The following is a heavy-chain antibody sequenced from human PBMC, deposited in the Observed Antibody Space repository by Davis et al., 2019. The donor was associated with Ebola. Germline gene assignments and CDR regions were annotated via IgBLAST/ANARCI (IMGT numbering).Heavy chain of an antibody. CDR3: ARASILWFRELPKTPEYYYYYGMDV. D-gene: IGHD3-10*01. Sequence: AASVKVSCKASAGTFSSYAISWVRQAPGQGLEWMGGIIPIFGTANYAPKFQGRVTITADESTSTAYMELSSMRSEDTAVYYWARASILWFRELPKTPEYYYYYGMDVWGQGTTVTVSS. V-gene: IGHV1-69*13. CDR1: AGTFSSYA. J-gene: IGHJ6*02. CDR2: IIPIFGTA.